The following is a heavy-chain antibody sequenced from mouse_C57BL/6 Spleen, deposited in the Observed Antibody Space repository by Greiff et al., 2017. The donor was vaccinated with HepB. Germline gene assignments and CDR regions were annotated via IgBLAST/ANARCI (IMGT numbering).Heavy chain of an antibody. V-gene: IGHV5-6*01. D-gene: IGHD2-5*01. J-gene: IGHJ4*01. Sequence: EVQLVESGGDLVKPGGSLKLSCAASGFTFSSYGMSWVRQTPDKRLEWVATISSGGSYTYYPDSVKGRFTISRDNAKNTLYLQMSSLKSEDTAMYNCARQGAYYSNFYAMDYWGQGTSVTVSS. CDR2: ISSGGSYT. CDR3: ARQGAYYSNFYAMDY. CDR1: GFTFSSYG.